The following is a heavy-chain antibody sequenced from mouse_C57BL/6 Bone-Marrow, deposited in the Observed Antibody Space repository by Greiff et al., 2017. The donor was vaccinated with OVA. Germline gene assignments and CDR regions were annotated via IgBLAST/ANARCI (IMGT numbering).Heavy chain of an antibody. D-gene: IGHD1-1*01. CDR1: GFTFSSYG. CDR2: ISSGGSYT. Sequence: EVKVVESGGDLVKPGGSLKLSCAASGFTFSSYGMSWVSQTPDKRLEWVATISSGGSYTYYPDSVKGRFTISRDNAKNTLYLQMSSLKSEDTAMYYCARHNYYGSSYWYFDVWGTGTTVTVSS. J-gene: IGHJ1*03. CDR3: ARHNYYGSSYWYFDV. V-gene: IGHV5-6*01.